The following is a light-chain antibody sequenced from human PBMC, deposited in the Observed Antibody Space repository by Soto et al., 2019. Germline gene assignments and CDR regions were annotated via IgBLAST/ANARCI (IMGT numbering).Light chain of an antibody. CDR3: QKYDRAPRT. V-gene: IGKV1-27*01. CDR1: QSINNY. CDR2: SAS. Sequence: DIQMTQSPSSLSASVGDRVTITCRASQSINNYLAWYQQKPGKVPVLLIYSASTLKSGVPSRFSGRGAGTDFTLTISSLQPEDFATYYCQKYDRAPRTFGQGTKV. J-gene: IGKJ1*01.